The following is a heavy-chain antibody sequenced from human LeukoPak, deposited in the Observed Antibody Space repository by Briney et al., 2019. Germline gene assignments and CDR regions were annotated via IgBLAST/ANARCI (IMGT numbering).Heavy chain of an antibody. J-gene: IGHJ3*02. Sequence: ASVKVSCKASGYTFTGYYMHWVRQAPGQGLEWMGWINPNNDDTYYVQKFQGRVTMTRDTSISTAYMGLGRLESDDTAVYYCAGHWGSNDAFDIWGQGTMVTVSS. V-gene: IGHV1-2*02. CDR2: INPNNDDT. D-gene: IGHD7-27*01. CDR3: AGHWGSNDAFDI. CDR1: GYTFTGYY.